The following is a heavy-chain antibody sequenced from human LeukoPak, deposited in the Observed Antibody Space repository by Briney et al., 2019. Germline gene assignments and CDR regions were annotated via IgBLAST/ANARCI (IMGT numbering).Heavy chain of an antibody. Sequence: ASVKVSCTASGYTFTGYYMHWVRQAPGQGLEWMGWINPNSGGTNYAQKFQGRVTMTRDTSISTAYMELSRLRSDDTAVYYCAREYGSGSTGGWFDPWGQGTLVTVSS. V-gene: IGHV1-2*02. D-gene: IGHD3-10*01. CDR1: GYTFTGYY. J-gene: IGHJ5*02. CDR3: AREYGSGSTGGWFDP. CDR2: INPNSGGT.